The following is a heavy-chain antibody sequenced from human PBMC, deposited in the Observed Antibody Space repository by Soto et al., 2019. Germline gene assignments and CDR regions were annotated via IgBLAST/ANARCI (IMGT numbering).Heavy chain of an antibody. CDR1: GASISNYY. CDR3: ARESRSELGTVEY. CDR2: IYASGTT. J-gene: IGHJ4*02. Sequence: QVRLQESGPGLVKPSETLSLTCTVSGASISNYYWSWIRQPAGKGLECLGRIYASGTTTYNPSLRSRVTMSVDTSKNQFSPNLTSVTAADTAVYYCARESRSELGTVEYWGQGTLVTVSS. V-gene: IGHV4-4*07. D-gene: IGHD1-1*01.